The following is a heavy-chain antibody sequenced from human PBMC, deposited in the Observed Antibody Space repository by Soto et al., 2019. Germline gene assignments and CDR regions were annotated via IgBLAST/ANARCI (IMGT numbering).Heavy chain of an antibody. Sequence: LSRKCVVPGGSSSSKNRSLILQPPGKGLEWIGYIYYSGSTNYNPSLKSRVTISVDTSKNQFSLKLSSVTAADTAVYYCAKTMVRGVRYYYYGMDVWGQGTTVTVS. CDR2: IYYSGST. CDR1: GGSSSSKN. CDR3: AKTMVRGVRYYYYGMDV. D-gene: IGHD3-10*01. J-gene: IGHJ6*02. V-gene: IGHV4-59*01.